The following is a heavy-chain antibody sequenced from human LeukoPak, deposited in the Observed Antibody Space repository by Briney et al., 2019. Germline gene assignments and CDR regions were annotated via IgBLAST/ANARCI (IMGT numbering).Heavy chain of an antibody. CDR1: GGSINSYY. J-gene: IGHJ4*02. V-gene: IGHV4-59*01. Sequence: SETLSLTCTVSGGSINSYYWSWIRQPPGKGLEWIGYIYYSGSTNYNPSLKSRVTISVDTSKNQFSLKLSSVTAADTAVYYCARLLSSTSFSFDYWGQGTLVTVSS. D-gene: IGHD2-2*01. CDR2: IYYSGST. CDR3: ARLLSSTSFSFDY.